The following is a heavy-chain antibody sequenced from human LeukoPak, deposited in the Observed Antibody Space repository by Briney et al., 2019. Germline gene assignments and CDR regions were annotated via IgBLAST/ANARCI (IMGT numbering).Heavy chain of an antibody. J-gene: IGHJ4*02. Sequence: GGSLRLSCAASGFTFSSYSMNWVGQAPGKGLEWVSSISSSSSYIYYADSVKGRFTISRDNAKNSLYLQMNSLRAEDTAVYYCARGIDSSGYYFDYWGQGTLVTVSS. D-gene: IGHD3-22*01. CDR1: GFTFSSYS. V-gene: IGHV3-21*01. CDR3: ARGIDSSGYYFDY. CDR2: ISSSSSYI.